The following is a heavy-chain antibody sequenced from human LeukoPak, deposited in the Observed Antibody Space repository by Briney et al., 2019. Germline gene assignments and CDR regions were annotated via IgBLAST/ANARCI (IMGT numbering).Heavy chain of an antibody. D-gene: IGHD6-13*01. CDR2: IYYSGTT. Sequence: NSSETLSLTCTVPGGSIDSNSWTWIRQPPGKGLEWIGYIYYSGTTNYNPSLKSRVTMSVDMSKNQFSLKLSPVTAADTAVYYCARRSSSWKNWFDPWGQGTLVTVSS. CDR3: ARRSSSWKNWFDP. V-gene: IGHV4-59*01. J-gene: IGHJ5*02. CDR1: GGSIDSNS.